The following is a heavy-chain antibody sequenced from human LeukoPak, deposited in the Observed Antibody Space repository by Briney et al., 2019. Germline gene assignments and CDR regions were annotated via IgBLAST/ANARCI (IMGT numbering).Heavy chain of an antibody. CDR1: GGSISSGSYY. Sequence: SETLSLTXTVSGGSISSGSYYWSWIRQPAGKGLEWIGRIYTSGSTNYNPSLKSRVTISVDTSKNQFSLKLSSVTAADTAVYYCARAPFERHLYGQWPPTRWDYQYNWFDPWGQGTLVTVSS. CDR2: IYTSGST. CDR3: ARAPFERHLYGQWPPTRWDYQYNWFDP. V-gene: IGHV4-61*02. J-gene: IGHJ5*02. D-gene: IGHD6-19*01.